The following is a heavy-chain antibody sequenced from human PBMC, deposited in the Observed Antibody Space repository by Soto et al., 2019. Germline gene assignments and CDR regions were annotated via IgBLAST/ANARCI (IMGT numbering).Heavy chain of an antibody. V-gene: IGHV4-59*01. CDR3: ARFRTTLNYYYYYGMDV. D-gene: IGHD4-17*01. Sequence: SETLSLTCTVSGGSISSYYWSWIRQPPGKGLEWIGYIYYSGSTNYNPSLKSRVTISVDTSKNQFSLKLSSVTAADTAVYYCARFRTTLNYYYYYGMDVWGQGTTVTVSS. CDR1: GGSISSYY. J-gene: IGHJ6*02. CDR2: IYYSGST.